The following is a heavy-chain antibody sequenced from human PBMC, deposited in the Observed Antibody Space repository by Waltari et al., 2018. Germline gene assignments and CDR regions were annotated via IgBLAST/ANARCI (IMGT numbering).Heavy chain of an antibody. D-gene: IGHD3-10*01. CDR2: IYYSGST. CDR3: ARAMGSPVGYYGMDV. J-gene: IGHJ6*02. V-gene: IGHV4-59*01. Sequence: QVQLLESGPGLLKPSAALSLTCPVSAGSISSYYWSWIRQPPGKGLEWIGYIYYSGSTNYNPYLKSRVTISGDTSKNQFSLKLSSVTAADTAVYYCARAMGSPVGYYGMDVWGQGTTVTVSS. CDR1: AGSISSYY.